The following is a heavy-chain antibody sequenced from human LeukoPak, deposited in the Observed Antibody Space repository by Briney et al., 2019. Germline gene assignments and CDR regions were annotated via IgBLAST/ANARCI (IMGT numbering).Heavy chain of an antibody. CDR1: GGSISGYY. CDR3: AKDQRPASTYSALDS. J-gene: IGHJ4*02. V-gene: IGHV4-59*01. CDR2: VYYSRST. Sequence: SETLSLTCTVSGGSISGYYWSWIRQPPGKGLEWLGDVYYSRSTKYNPSLKSRVTTSVDTSKNQFSLRLSSVTAADTALYYCAKDQRPASTYSALDSWGQGTLVTVSS. D-gene: IGHD2-2*01.